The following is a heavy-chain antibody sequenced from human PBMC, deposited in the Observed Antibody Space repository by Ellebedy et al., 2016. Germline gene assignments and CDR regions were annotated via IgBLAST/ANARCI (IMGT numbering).Heavy chain of an antibody. J-gene: IGHJ5*01. CDR1: GGSIGSYY. CDR2: VSSSEGT. CDR3: AGGTGWLTDS. V-gene: IGHV4-59*03. Sequence: SETLSLTXTVSGGSIGSYYWSWIRQPPGKGLEWIGLVSSSEGTNYNPSLKSRVTMSLDTSQNQFFLRLNSVVAADTAVYYCAGGTGWLTDSWGQGTLVTVSS. D-gene: IGHD3-16*01.